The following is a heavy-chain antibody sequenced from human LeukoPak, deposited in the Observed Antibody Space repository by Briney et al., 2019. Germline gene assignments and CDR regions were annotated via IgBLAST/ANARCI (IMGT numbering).Heavy chain of an antibody. CDR3: ARDRGSTGYYYLDS. CDR2: TYHTGST. J-gene: IGHJ4*02. V-gene: IGHV4-59*02. D-gene: IGHD1-26*01. CDR1: GGPVTEYY. Sequence: SETLSLTCSVSGGPVTEYYWSWIRQPPGKGLEWIGYTYHTGSTNYSPSLKSRVTMSVDASRNQYSLKLVSVTAADTAVYYCARDRGSTGYYYLDSWGQGILVTVSS.